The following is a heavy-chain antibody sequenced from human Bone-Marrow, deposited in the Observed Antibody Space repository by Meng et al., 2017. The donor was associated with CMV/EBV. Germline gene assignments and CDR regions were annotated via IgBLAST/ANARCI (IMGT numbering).Heavy chain of an antibody. V-gene: IGHV1-18*01. D-gene: IGHD2-2*01. Sequence: ASVKVSCKASGYTFNSYGISWVRQAPGQGLEWMGWISGYDGRTNYGQKFQGRVTMTTDTSTSTAYMVLRSLRSEDTAVYYCARGYCSSTSCPRYYYGMDVWGQGTTVTVSS. J-gene: IGHJ6*02. CDR3: ARGYCSSTSCPRYYYGMDV. CDR2: ISGYDGRT. CDR1: GYTFNSYG.